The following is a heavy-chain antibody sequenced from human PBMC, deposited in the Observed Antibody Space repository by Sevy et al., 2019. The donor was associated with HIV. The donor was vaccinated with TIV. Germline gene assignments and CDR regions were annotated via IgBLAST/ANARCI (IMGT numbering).Heavy chain of an antibody. D-gene: IGHD2-15*01. CDR1: GYTFTGYY. CDR3: AGGVGFLDY. Sequence: ASVKVSCKASGYTFTGYYMHWVRQAPGQGLEWMGWINPNSGGTNYAQKFQGRVTMTSDTSISTAYMELSRLRSDETGGVFWAGGVGFLDYWGQGTLVTVSS. J-gene: IGHJ4*02. V-gene: IGHV1-2*02. CDR2: INPNSGGT.